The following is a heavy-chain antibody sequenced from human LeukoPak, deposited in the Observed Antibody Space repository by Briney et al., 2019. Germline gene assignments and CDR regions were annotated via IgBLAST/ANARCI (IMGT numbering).Heavy chain of an antibody. V-gene: IGHV1-3*03. D-gene: IGHD1-26*01. CDR3: ARGGSGSYLYYFDY. CDR1: GYTFTGYY. J-gene: IGHJ4*02. Sequence: ASVKVSCKASGYTFTGYYMHWVRQAPGQSPEWMGWINGGNGDTKYSEEFQGRVTITTDTSASTAYMELSSLTSEDMAVYYCARGGSGSYLYYFDYWGQGTLVTVSS. CDR2: INGGNGDT.